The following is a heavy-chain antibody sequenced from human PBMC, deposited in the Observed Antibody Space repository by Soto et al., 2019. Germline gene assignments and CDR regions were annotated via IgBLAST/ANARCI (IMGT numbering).Heavy chain of an antibody. J-gene: IGHJ4*02. CDR3: ARLRGGYFTGFDF. V-gene: IGHV3-23*01. CDR2: LGGSGGGT. CDR1: GFTFANYA. Sequence: PGGSLRLSCAASGFTFANYAISWVRQAPGKGLEWVSGLGGSGGGTYYADSVKGRFTISRDNSKNTVYLQMNSLRAEDTAFYYCARLRGGYFTGFDFWAWEPWSPSPQ. D-gene: IGHD3-3*01.